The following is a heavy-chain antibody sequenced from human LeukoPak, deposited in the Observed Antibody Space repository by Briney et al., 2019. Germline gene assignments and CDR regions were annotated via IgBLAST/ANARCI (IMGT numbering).Heavy chain of an antibody. CDR3: AKAAYCTSTSCHFSGYAQRPLDS. J-gene: IGHJ4*02. CDR2: ISKDGSSK. V-gene: IGHV3-30*18. D-gene: IGHD2-2*01. CDR1: GFTFNTYG. Sequence: TGRSLRLSCVASGFTFNTYGMHWVRQAPGKGLEWVASISKDGSSKDYADSVKGRFTNSRDNSKNTMYLQMNSLRVEDTAVYYCAKAAYCTSTSCHFSGYAQRPLDSWGQGTLVTVSS.